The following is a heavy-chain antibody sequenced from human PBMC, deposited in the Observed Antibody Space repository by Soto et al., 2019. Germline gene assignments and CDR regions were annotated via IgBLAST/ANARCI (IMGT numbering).Heavy chain of an antibody. D-gene: IGHD6-25*01. CDR1: GYIFTSYA. CDR3: ARFFRSAVAYAFDI. CDR2: ISANNGNT. Sequence: QVQLVQSGAEVKKPGASVKVSCKASGYIFTSYAISWVRQAPGQGLEWMGWISANNGNTKYAQKLQDRVTMATDTSTSKDYMELRSLRSDDTAVYYCARFFRSAVAYAFDIWGQGTKVTVSS. V-gene: IGHV1-18*01. J-gene: IGHJ3*02.